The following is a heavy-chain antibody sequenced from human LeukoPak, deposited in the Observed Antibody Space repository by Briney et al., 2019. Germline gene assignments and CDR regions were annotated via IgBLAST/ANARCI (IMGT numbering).Heavy chain of an antibody. V-gene: IGHV3-48*01. J-gene: IGHJ4*02. Sequence: GGSLRLSCAASGFTFSSYSMNWVRQAPGKGLEWVSYISSSSSTIYYADSVKGRFTISRDNSKNTLYLQMNSLRAEDTAIYYCAKEGGYSYGNQFDYWGQGTLVTVSS. CDR2: ISSSSSTI. CDR1: GFTFSSYS. D-gene: IGHD5-18*01. CDR3: AKEGGYSYGNQFDY.